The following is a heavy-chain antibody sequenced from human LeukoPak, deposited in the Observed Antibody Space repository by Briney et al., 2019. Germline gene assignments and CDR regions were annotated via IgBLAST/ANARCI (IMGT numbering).Heavy chain of an antibody. J-gene: IGHJ3*02. CDR3: ARGLVLATDDAFDI. CDR2: IWDTEIT. CDR1: GGSIRSYF. Sequence: NPSETLSLTCTVSGGSIRSYFWSWLRQPTGKGLEWIGYIWDTEITDYNPSLKSRVTISLDTSKNHFSLKLRSVTAADTALYFCARGLVLATDDAFDIWGQGTLVTVSS. D-gene: IGHD5-12*01. V-gene: IGHV4-59*01.